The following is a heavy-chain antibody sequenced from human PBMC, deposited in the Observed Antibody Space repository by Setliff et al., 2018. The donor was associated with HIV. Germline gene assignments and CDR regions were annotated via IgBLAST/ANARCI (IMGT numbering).Heavy chain of an antibody. J-gene: IGHJ4*02. V-gene: IGHV4-61*02. D-gene: IGHD3-16*02. CDR2: IYTSGGT. CDR1: DGSISTGSYY. CDR3: ARGRFVGFDY. Sequence: SETLSLTCTVADGSISTGSYYWSWVRQPAGRGLEWIGRIYTSGGTNYNPSLKSRVTMSVDTSKNQFSLNLTSVTAADTAVYYCARGRFVGFDYWGQGTLVTVSS.